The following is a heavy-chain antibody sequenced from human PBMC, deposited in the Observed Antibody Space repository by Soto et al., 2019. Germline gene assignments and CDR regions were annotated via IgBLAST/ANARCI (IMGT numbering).Heavy chain of an antibody. D-gene: IGHD3-10*01. V-gene: IGHV3-66*01. Sequence: GGSLRLSCAASGFTVSSNYMSWVRQAPGKGLEWVSVIYSGGSTYYADSVKGRFTISRDNSKNTLYLQMNSLRAEDTAVYYCARGATGDYYSYYMDVWGKGTTVTVLL. CDR1: GFTVSSNY. CDR3: ARGATGDYYSYYMDV. J-gene: IGHJ6*03. CDR2: IYSGGST.